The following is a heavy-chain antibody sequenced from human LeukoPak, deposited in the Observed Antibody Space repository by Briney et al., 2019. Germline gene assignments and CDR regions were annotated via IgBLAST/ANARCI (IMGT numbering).Heavy chain of an antibody. CDR1: GLIFSSYT. D-gene: IGHD1-1*01. V-gene: IGHV3-21*04. J-gene: IGHJ4*02. Sequence: GGSLRLSCAASGLIFSSYTMNWVRQAPGKGLQWVSSITSSSNYIYYADSVKGRFTISRDNSKNTLYLHMSSLRAEDTALYYCARSLKWNLGGFDHGGQGTLITLS. CDR3: ARSLKWNLGGFDH. CDR2: ITSSSNYI.